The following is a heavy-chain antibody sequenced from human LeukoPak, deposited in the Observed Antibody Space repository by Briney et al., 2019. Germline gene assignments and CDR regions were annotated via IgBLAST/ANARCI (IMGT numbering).Heavy chain of an antibody. D-gene: IGHD6-6*01. J-gene: IGHJ4*02. CDR2: VYHGGSS. CDR3: ARRVGSSDCFDY. V-gene: IGHV4-38-2*02. CDR1: GYSISSGFY. Sequence: SETLSLTCTVSGYSISSGFYWGWIRQPPGKGLGWIGNVYHGGSSYYNPSLKSRVTISVDTSKNQFSLNLYSVTAADTAVYYCARRVGSSDCFDYWGQGTLVTVSS.